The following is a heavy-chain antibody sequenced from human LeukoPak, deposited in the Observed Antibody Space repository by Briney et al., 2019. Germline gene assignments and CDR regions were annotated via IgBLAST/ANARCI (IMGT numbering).Heavy chain of an antibody. CDR3: AKPLEKYTYGGNFDY. J-gene: IGHJ4*02. Sequence: PGGSLRLSCEASGFTFSSYAMSWVRQAPGKGLAWVSVISSSADSTYYADSVKGRFTISRDNSKNTLYLQMNNLRAEDTAVYYCAKPLEKYTYGGNFDYWGQGILVTVPS. V-gene: IGHV3-23*01. CDR1: GFTFSSYA. CDR2: ISSSADST. D-gene: IGHD4-23*01.